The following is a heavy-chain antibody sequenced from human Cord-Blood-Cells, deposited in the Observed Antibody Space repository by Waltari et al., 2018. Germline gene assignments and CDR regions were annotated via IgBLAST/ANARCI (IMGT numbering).Heavy chain of an antibody. D-gene: IGHD1-26*01. CDR3: ARDLRKVGMGWFDP. Sequence: EVQLVESGGGLVQPGGSLRLYCAASGFTFSSYSINWVRQAPGKGLEWVSYISSSSSTIYYADSVKGRFTISRDNAKNSLYLQMNSLRDEDTAVYYCARDLRKVGMGWFDPWGQGTLVTVSS. CDR2: ISSSSSTI. V-gene: IGHV3-48*02. CDR1: GFTFSSYS. J-gene: IGHJ5*02.